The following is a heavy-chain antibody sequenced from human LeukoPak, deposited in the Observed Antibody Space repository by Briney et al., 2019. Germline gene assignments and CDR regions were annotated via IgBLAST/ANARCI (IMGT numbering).Heavy chain of an antibody. V-gene: IGHV4-31*03. Sequence: PSETLSLTCTVSGGSISSGGYYWSWIRQHPGKGLEWIGYIYYSGGTYYNPSLKSRVTISVDTSKSQFSLKLSSVTAADTAVYYCARDRGPGATYYYYYMDVWGKGTTVTVSS. D-gene: IGHD1-26*01. CDR2: IYYSGGT. J-gene: IGHJ6*03. CDR3: ARDRGPGATYYYYYMDV. CDR1: GGSISSGGYY.